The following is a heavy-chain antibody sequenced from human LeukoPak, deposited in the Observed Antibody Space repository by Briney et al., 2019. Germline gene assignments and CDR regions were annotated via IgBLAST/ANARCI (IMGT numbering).Heavy chain of an antibody. CDR3: ARVLGYCSSTSCHEAYFDY. CDR1: GYTFTNYG. J-gene: IGHJ4*02. Sequence: GASVKVSCKASGYTFTNYGISWVRQAPGQGLEWMGWINPNSGGTNYAQKFQGRVTMTRDTSISTAYMELSRLRSDDTAMYYCARVLGYCSSTSCHEAYFDYWGQGTLVTVSS. D-gene: IGHD2-2*01. V-gene: IGHV1-2*02. CDR2: INPNSGGT.